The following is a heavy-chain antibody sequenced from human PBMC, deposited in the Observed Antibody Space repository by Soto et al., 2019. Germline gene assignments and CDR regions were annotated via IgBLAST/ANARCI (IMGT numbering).Heavy chain of an antibody. V-gene: IGHV3-11*01. D-gene: IGHD4-4*01. CDR1: GFSFSDFY. Sequence: GGSLRLSCAASGFSFSDFYMSWIRKAPGKGLEWISYISRSSDMIHYADSVKGRFTISRDNARNSLYLQMNSLRREDTAVYYCARFSVRTVNSPFDYWGQGTPVTVS. CDR3: ARFSVRTVNSPFDY. CDR2: ISRSSDMI. J-gene: IGHJ4*02.